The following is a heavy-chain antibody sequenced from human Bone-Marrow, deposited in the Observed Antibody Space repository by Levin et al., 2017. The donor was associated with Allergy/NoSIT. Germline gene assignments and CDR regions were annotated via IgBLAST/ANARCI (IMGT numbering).Heavy chain of an antibody. D-gene: IGHD3-3*01. V-gene: IGHV3-21*01. CDR3: ARRNDFWSRTHGGYYFFMDV. CDR2: IRGSSSYI. CDR1: GFTFSSYT. Sequence: SGGSLRLSCAASGFTFSSYTMNWVRQAPGKGLEWVSSIRGSSSYITFSDSVKGRLTISRDNAKNSLYLQMNNLRAEDTAVYYCARRNDFWSRTHGGYYFFMDVWGKGTTVTVSS. J-gene: IGHJ6*03.